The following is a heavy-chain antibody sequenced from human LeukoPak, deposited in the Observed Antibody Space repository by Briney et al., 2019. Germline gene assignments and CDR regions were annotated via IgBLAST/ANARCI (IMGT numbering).Heavy chain of an antibody. CDR3: ARHSTRYYYDSSGHHLDAFDI. D-gene: IGHD3-22*01. Sequence: SETLSLTCTVSGGSISSYYWSWIRQPPGKGLEWIGYIYYSGSTNYNPSLKSRVTISVDTSKNQFSLKLSSVTAADTAVYYCARHSTRYYYDSSGHHLDAFDIWGQGTMVTVSS. V-gene: IGHV4-59*08. CDR1: GGSISSYY. J-gene: IGHJ3*02. CDR2: IYYSGST.